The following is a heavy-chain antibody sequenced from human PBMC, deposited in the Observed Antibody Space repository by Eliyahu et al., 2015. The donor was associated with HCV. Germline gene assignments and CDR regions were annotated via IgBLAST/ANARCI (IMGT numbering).Heavy chain of an antibody. CDR2: ISAXNGNT. Sequence: QVQLVQSGAEVKKPGASVKVSCXASGYTFNSHGISWVRQAPGQGLEWMGWISAXNGNTTYAQKLQGRVTMTTDTSTSTAYMELRSLRSDDTAVYYCARDRGIAGRPGGNYYYGMDVWGQGTTVTVSS. D-gene: IGHD6-6*01. CDR1: GYTFNSHG. V-gene: IGHV1-18*04. CDR3: ARDRGIAGRPGGNYYYGMDV. J-gene: IGHJ6*02.